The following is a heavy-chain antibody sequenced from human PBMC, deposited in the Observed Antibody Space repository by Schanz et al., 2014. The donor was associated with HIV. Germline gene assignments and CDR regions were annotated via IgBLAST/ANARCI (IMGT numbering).Heavy chain of an antibody. J-gene: IGHJ4*02. Sequence: DLEESGGGVVQPGRSLRLSCAASGITFSTSGMHWVRQAPGKGLEWVAVIWYDGSKKYYADSVKGRFPISRDNSKNTLYLQMNSLRTEDTAVYYCARDPSRLVEAGYFDNWGQGTLVTVSS. CDR1: GITFSTSG. V-gene: IGHV3-33*01. CDR2: IWYDGSKK. D-gene: IGHD6-19*01. CDR3: ARDPSRLVEAGYFDN.